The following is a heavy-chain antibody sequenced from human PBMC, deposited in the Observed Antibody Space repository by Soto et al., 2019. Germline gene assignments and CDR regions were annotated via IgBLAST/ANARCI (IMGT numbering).Heavy chain of an antibody. D-gene: IGHD6-6*01. CDR1: GYSFTNYD. CDR3: ARVRQLVGYFYYYMDV. CDR2: MKPKSGDT. V-gene: IGHV1-8*01. J-gene: IGHJ6*03. Sequence: ASVKVSCKASGYSFTNYDINWVRQAPGQGFEWMGWMKPKSGDTGYAQKFQGRVTMTRDTSTNTAYMELSSLRSEDTAVYYCARVRQLVGYFYYYMDVWGNGTTVTVSS.